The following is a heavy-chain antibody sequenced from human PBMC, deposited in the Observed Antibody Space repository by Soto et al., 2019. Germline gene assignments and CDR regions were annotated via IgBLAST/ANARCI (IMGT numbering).Heavy chain of an antibody. J-gene: IGHJ4*02. CDR2: IYSGGST. CDR3: ARTSTGWAAADFDY. Sequence: GGSLRLSCAASGFTVSSNYMSWVRQAPGKGLERVSVIYSGGSTYYADSVKGRFTISRDNSKNTLYLQMNSLRAEDTAVYYCARTSTGWAAADFDYWGQGTLVTVSS. CDR1: GFTVSSNY. V-gene: IGHV3-66*01. D-gene: IGHD6-13*01.